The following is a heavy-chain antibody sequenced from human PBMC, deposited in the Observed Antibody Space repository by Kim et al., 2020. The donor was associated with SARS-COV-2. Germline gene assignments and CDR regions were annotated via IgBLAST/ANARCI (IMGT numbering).Heavy chain of an antibody. CDR2: ISSSSSYI. CDR3: AKVLYNWNDVDYYYYGMDV. V-gene: IGHV3-21*01. J-gene: IGHJ6*02. Sequence: GGSLRLSCAASGFTFSSYSMNWVRQAPGKGLEWVSSISSSSSYIYYADSVKGRFTISRDNAKNSLYLQMNSLRAEDTAVYYCAKVLYNWNDVDYYYYGMDVWGQGTTVTVSS. CDR1: GFTFSSYS. D-gene: IGHD1-20*01.